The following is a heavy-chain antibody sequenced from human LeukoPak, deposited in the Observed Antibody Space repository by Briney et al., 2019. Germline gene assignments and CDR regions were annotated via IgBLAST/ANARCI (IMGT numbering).Heavy chain of an antibody. CDR3: AREYSYTKSFDL. V-gene: IGHV4-4*07. CDR1: GGSISSYY. J-gene: IGHJ2*01. Sequence: SETLSLTCTVSGGSISSYYWSWIRQPAGKGLEWIGRIYTSGSTNYNPSLKSRVTMSVDTSENQFSLKLSSVTAADTAVYYCAREYSYTKSFDLWGRSTLVTVSS. CDR2: IYTSGST. D-gene: IGHD5-18*01.